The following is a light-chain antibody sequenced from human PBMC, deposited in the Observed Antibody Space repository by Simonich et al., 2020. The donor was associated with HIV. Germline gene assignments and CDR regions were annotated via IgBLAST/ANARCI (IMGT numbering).Light chain of an antibody. Sequence: EIVMTQSPATLSVSPGERATLSCRASQSVSSNLAWYQQRPGQAPSLLIYAASTRATGIPARFSGSGSGTEFTLTISSMQSEDFAVYYCQQHNNWPLTFGGGTKVEIK. V-gene: IGKV3-15*01. CDR1: QSVSSN. CDR2: AAS. J-gene: IGKJ4*01. CDR3: QQHNNWPLT.